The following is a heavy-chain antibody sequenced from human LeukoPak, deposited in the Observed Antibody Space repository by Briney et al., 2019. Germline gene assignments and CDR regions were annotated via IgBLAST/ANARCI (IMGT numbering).Heavy chain of an antibody. Sequence: GGSLRLSCAASGFTFDDYAMHWVRQAPGKGLEWVSGISWNSGSIGYADSVKGRFTISRDNAKNSLYLQMNSLRAEDTALYYCAKDIGFYGWGFVSDYWGQGTPVTVSS. D-gene: IGHD3-10*01. V-gene: IGHV3-9*01. J-gene: IGHJ4*02. CDR1: GFTFDDYA. CDR2: ISWNSGSI. CDR3: AKDIGFYGWGFVSDY.